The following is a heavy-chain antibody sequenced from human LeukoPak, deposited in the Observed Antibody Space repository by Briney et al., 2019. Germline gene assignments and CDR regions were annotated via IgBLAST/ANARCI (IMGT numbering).Heavy chain of an antibody. CDR2: IIPIFGTA. CDR1: GGTLSSYA. CDR3: ARSKNDFWSGYYDI. J-gene: IGHJ4*02. Sequence: SVKVSCKASGGTLSSYAISWVRQAPGQGLEWMGGIIPIFGTANYAQKFQGRVTITTDESTSTAYMELSSLRSEDTAVYYCARSKNDFWSGYYDIWGQGTLVTVSS. D-gene: IGHD3-3*01. V-gene: IGHV1-69*05.